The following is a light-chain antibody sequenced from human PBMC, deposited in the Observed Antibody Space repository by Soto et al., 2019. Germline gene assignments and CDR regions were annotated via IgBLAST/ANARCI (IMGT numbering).Light chain of an antibody. J-gene: IGKJ4*01. Sequence: EIVMTQSPATLSVSPGERATLSCRASQSVSSNLAWYQQKPGQAPRLLIYDASTRATGTPARFSGSGSGTEFTLTISSLQSEDFAVYYCQQCNNWPLTFGGGTKVEIK. V-gene: IGKV3-15*01. CDR1: QSVSSN. CDR2: DAS. CDR3: QQCNNWPLT.